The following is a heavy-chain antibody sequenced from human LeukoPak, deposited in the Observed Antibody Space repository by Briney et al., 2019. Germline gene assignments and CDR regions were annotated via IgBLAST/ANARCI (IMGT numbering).Heavy chain of an antibody. CDR2: IILILGIA. CDR3: ARDDCSGGSCYSGY. Sequence: ASVKVSCKASGGTFSSYAISWVRQAPGQGLEWMGRIILILGIANYAQKFQGRVTITADKSTSTAYMELSSLRSEDTAVYYCARDDCSGGSCYSGYWGQGTLVTVSS. V-gene: IGHV1-69*04. D-gene: IGHD2-15*01. CDR1: GGTFSSYA. J-gene: IGHJ4*02.